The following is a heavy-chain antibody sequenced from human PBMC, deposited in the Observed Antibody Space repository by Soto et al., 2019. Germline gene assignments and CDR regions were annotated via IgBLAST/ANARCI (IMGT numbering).Heavy chain of an antibody. Sequence: PGGSLRLSCAASGFTFSSYSMNWVRQAPGKGLEWVSSISSSSSYIYYADSVKGRFTISRENAKNSLYLQMNSLRAEDTAVYYCARYSSTADAFDIWGQGTMVTV. D-gene: IGHD6-13*01. J-gene: IGHJ3*02. CDR1: GFTFSSYS. CDR3: ARYSSTADAFDI. CDR2: ISSSSSYI. V-gene: IGHV3-21*01.